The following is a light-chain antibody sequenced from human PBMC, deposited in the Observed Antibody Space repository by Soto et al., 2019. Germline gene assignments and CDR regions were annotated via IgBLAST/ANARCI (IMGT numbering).Light chain of an antibody. CDR2: GTS. J-gene: IGKJ3*01. Sequence: EIVLTQSPGILSLSPGERATLSCRASQTISSNYLAWYQQKPGQAPRLLISGTSIRATGIPHRVSGSGSGTDFTLTISNLEPEDYAVFYCQQYGSSPFTFGPGTKVDFK. V-gene: IGKV3-20*01. CDR3: QQYGSSPFT. CDR1: QTISSNY.